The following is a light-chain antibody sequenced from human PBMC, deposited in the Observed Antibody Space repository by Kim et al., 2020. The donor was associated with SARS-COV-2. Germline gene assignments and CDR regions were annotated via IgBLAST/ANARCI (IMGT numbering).Light chain of an antibody. Sequence: SSELTQDPAVSVALGQTVRITCQGDSLRSYYASWYQQKPGQAPVLVIYGKNNRPSGIPDRFSGSSSGTTASLTITGAQAEDEADYYCNSRASRGNHPDVF. CDR2: GKN. V-gene: IGLV3-19*01. CDR1: SLRSYY. J-gene: IGLJ1*01. CDR3: NSRASRGNHPDV.